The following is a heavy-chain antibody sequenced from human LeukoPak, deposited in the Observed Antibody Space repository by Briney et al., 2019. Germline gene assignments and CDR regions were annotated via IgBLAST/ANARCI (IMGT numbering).Heavy chain of an antibody. CDR3: ARRQACSSTSCPPDS. CDR1: GYSITSYW. CDR2: NNRGDSDN. Sequence: GEALKISCRGSGYSITSYWNGWVRHMPGKGLGKMMINNRGDSDNRYNPFFQGQVIMSANNSINTAMPQWSPLQASATATYYCARRQACSSTSCPPDSWGQGTLVTVSS. D-gene: IGHD2-2*01. J-gene: IGHJ4*02. V-gene: IGHV5-51*01.